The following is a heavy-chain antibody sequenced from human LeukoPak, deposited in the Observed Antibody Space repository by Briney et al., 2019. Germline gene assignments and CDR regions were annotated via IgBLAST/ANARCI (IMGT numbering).Heavy chain of an antibody. V-gene: IGHV3-48*03. CDR2: ISSSGSTI. D-gene: IGHD2-2*01. CDR3: VRAPPLPRYCSSTSCQLLFDY. J-gene: IGHJ4*02. Sequence: PGGSLRLSCAASGFTFSSYEMNWVRQAPGKGLEWVSYISSSGSTIYYADSVKGRFTISRDNAKNSLYLQMNSLRAEDTAVYYCVRAPPLPRYCSSTSCQLLFDYWGQGTLVTVSS. CDR1: GFTFSSYE.